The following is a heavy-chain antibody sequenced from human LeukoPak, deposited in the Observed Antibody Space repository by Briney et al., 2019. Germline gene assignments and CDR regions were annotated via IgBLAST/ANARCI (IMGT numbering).Heavy chain of an antibody. CDR2: ISAYNDNT. Sequence: ASVRVSCTASGYTFTIYGISWVRQAPGQGLEWMGWISAYNDNTNYAQKLQGRVTMTEDTSTDTAYMELSSLRSEDTAVYYCATLGVVALYGMDVWGQRTTVTVSS. V-gene: IGHV1-18*01. CDR1: GYTFTIYG. J-gene: IGHJ6*02. D-gene: IGHD2-15*01. CDR3: ATLGVVALYGMDV.